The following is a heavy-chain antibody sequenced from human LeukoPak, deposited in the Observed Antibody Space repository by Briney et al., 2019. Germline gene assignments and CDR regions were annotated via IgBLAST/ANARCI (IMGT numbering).Heavy chain of an antibody. Sequence: GGSQRLSCAASGFTFSSYWMHWVRQAPGKGLVWVSRINSDGSSTSYADSVKGRFTISRDNSKNTLYLQMNSLRAEDTAVYYCARTKRGYSGYEPFDYWGQGTLVTVSS. D-gene: IGHD5-12*01. CDR2: INSDGSST. CDR1: GFTFSSYW. CDR3: ARTKRGYSGYEPFDY. J-gene: IGHJ4*02. V-gene: IGHV3-74*01.